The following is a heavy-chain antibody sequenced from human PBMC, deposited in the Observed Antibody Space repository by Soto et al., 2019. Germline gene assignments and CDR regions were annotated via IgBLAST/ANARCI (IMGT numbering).Heavy chain of an antibody. D-gene: IGHD6-13*01. J-gene: IGHJ6*02. CDR1: GGSMRRYY. V-gene: IGHV4-59*01. CDR2: IYWSGST. Sequence: QVQLQESGPGLVKPSETLSLTCTVSGGSMRRYYRSWIRQPPGKGLEWIGYIYWSGSTNYKPSLKSRVTMSVDTSNNQFSLKLNSVTAADTAVFYCAREGSSSWSGDYGMDVWGQGTTVTVSS. CDR3: AREGSSSWSGDYGMDV.